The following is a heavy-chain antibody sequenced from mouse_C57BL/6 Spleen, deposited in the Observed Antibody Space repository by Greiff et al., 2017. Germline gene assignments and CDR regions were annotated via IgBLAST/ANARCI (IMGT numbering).Heavy chain of an antibody. CDR3: ARPRWLLLAMDY. V-gene: IGHV1-64*01. Sequence: VQLQQPGAELVKPGASVKLSCKASGYTFTSYWMHWVKQRPGQGLEWIGMIHPNSGSTNYNEKFKSKATLTVDKSSSTAYMQLSSLTSEDSAVYYCARPRWLLLAMDYWGQGTSVTVSS. J-gene: IGHJ4*01. D-gene: IGHD2-3*01. CDR1: GYTFTSYW. CDR2: IHPNSGST.